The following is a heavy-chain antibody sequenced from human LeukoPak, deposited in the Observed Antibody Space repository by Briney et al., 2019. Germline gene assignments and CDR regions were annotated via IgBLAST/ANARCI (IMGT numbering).Heavy chain of an antibody. D-gene: IGHD3-22*01. V-gene: IGHV4-34*01. Sequence: PSETLSLTCAVYGGSFSGYYWSWIRQPPGKGLEWIGEINHSGSTNYNPSLKSRVTISVDTSKKQFSLRLSSVTAADTAVYYCASTYYYDSSGIHFDYWGQGTLVSVSS. CDR3: ASTYYYDSSGIHFDY. CDR1: GGSFSGYY. CDR2: INHSGST. J-gene: IGHJ4*02.